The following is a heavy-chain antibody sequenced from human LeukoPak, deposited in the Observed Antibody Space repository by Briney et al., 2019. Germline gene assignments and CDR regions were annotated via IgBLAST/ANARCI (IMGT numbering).Heavy chain of an antibody. V-gene: IGHV4-34*01. CDR1: GGSFSGYY. J-gene: IGHJ4*02. CDR3: ARARTYYDFWSGYYTGPYYFDY. D-gene: IGHD3-3*01. Sequence: SETLSLTCAVYGGSFSGYYWSWIRQPPGKELEWIGEINHSGSTNYNPSLKSRVTISVDTSKNQFSLKLSSVTAADTAVYYCARARTYYDFWSGYYTGPYYFDYWGQGTLVTVSS. CDR2: INHSGST.